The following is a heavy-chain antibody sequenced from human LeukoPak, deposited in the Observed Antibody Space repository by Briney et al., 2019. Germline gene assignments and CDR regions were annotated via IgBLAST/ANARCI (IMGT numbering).Heavy chain of an antibody. CDR2: LSYSGST. J-gene: IGHJ4*02. CDR1: GGPLYRDRYY. V-gene: IGHV4-30-4*01. D-gene: IGHD4-17*01. Sequence: SQPLSLTCTVSGGPLYRDRYYWTWIRKPPGEGLEWFGYLSYSGSTYYNPSLKSRVTISVDTSNKQFSLKLSSVTAADTAVYYCARGPLGDYIDYWGQGTLVTVSS. CDR3: ARGPLGDYIDY.